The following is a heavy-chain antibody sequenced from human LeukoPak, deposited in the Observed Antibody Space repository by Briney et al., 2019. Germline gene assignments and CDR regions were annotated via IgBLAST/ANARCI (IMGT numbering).Heavy chain of an antibody. V-gene: IGHV3-30*18. Sequence: GVSLRLSCATSGFTFSNYGMHWVRQAPGKGLEWVAVISYDGSNKYYADSVKGRFTISRDNSKNTLYLQMNSLRPEDAAVYYCANLPLWGQGTLVTVSS. CDR3: ANLPL. CDR1: GFTFSNYG. CDR2: ISYDGSNK. J-gene: IGHJ4*02.